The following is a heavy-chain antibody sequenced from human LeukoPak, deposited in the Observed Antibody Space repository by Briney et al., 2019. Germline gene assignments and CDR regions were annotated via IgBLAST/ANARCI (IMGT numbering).Heavy chain of an antibody. CDR2: IKEDGTDK. D-gene: IGHD3-10*01. Sequence: GGSLRLSCAASGFTFSSYWMTWVRQAPGKGLEWVANIKEDGTDKYYVDSVKGRFTISRDNTKNSLFLQLSSLRAEDTAVYYCVRDRGWFHFDLWGQGTLVTVSS. CDR3: VRDRGWFHFDL. V-gene: IGHV3-7*01. CDR1: GFTFSSYW. J-gene: IGHJ4*02.